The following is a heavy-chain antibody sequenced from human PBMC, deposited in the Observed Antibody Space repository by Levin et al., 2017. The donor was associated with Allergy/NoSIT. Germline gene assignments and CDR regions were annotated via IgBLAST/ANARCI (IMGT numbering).Heavy chain of an antibody. J-gene: IGHJ5*02. CDR3: ARVIGGCSRTRCYFDP. CDR2: IYHSGTT. V-gene: IGHV4-4*02. Sequence: SETLSLTCAVSGDSISSSNWWNWVRQPPGKGLEWIGEIYHSGTTNYNPSLKSRVSISVDKSKNQFSLKLTSVTAADTAVYYCARVIGGCSRTRCYFDPWGQGTLVTVSS. CDR1: GDSISSSNW. D-gene: IGHD2-2*01.